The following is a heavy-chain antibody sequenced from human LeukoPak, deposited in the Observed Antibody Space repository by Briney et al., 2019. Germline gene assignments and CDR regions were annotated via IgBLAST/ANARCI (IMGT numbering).Heavy chain of an antibody. J-gene: IGHJ3*02. Sequence: PSETLSLTCAVYGGSFGGYYWSWIRQPPGKGLEWIGEINHSGSTNYNPSLKSRVTISVDTSKNQFSLKLSSVTAADTAVYYCARLGDGAGAFDIWGQGTMVTVS. D-gene: IGHD3-3*01. CDR2: INHSGST. V-gene: IGHV4-34*01. CDR3: ARLGDGAGAFDI. CDR1: GGSFGGYY.